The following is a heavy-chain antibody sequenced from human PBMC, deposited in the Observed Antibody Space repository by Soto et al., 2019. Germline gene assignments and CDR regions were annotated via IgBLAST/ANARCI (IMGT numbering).Heavy chain of an antibody. CDR2: TYYRSKWYN. Sequence: PSQTLSLTCAISGDSVSSNSAAWNWIRQSPSRGLEWLGRTYYRSKWYNDYAVSVKSRITINPDTSKNQFSLQLNSVTPEDTAVYYRARAPYYDSSGYSDSWFDPWGQGTLVTVSS. V-gene: IGHV6-1*01. J-gene: IGHJ5*02. CDR1: GDSVSSNSAA. CDR3: ARAPYYDSSGYSDSWFDP. D-gene: IGHD3-22*01.